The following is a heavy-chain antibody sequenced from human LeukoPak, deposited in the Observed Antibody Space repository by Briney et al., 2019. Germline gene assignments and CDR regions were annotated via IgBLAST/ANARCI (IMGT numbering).Heavy chain of an antibody. Sequence: SETLSLTCAVYGGSFSGYYWSWIRQPPGKGLEWIGYIYHSGSTYYNPSLKSRVTISVDRSKNQFSLKLSSVTAADTAVYYCARASSPSYDFWSGYGDYWGQGTLVTVSS. CDR2: IYHSGST. CDR1: GGSFSGYY. D-gene: IGHD3-3*01. J-gene: IGHJ4*02. CDR3: ARASSPSYDFWSGYGDY. V-gene: IGHV4-34*01.